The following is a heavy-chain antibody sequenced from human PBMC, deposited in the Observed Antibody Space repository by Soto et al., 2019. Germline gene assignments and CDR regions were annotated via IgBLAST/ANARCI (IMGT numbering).Heavy chain of an antibody. CDR1: GFTFSNYA. CDR3: AKGSGYCSGGTCYLYFDY. D-gene: IGHD2-15*01. J-gene: IGHJ4*02. V-gene: IGHV3-23*01. CDR2: ISGSGGIT. Sequence: PGGSLRLSCEASGFTFSNYAMSWVRQATGKGLQWVSAISGSGGITYYAASVKDRFSISRDNSKNTLYLQMNSLRAEDTAVYYCAKGSGYCSGGTCYLYFDYWGQGTLVTVSS.